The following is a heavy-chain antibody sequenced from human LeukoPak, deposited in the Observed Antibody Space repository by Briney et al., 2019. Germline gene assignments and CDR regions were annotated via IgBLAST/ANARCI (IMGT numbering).Heavy chain of an antibody. Sequence: GGSLRLSCAASGFTFSAFAMHWVRQAPGTGLEWVADMSRDGVNKHYADSVKGRFTISRDNSKNTLYLQMNSLRPEDTAVYYCARGKQQLEYFAYYGLDVWGQGTTVTVPS. J-gene: IGHJ6*02. V-gene: IGHV3-30-3*01. CDR3: ARGKQQLEYFAYYGLDV. D-gene: IGHD6-13*01. CDR2: MSRDGVNK. CDR1: GFTFSAFA.